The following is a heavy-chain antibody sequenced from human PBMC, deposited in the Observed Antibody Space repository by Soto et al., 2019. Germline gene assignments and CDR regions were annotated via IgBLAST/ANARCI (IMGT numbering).Heavy chain of an antibody. D-gene: IGHD3-10*01. CDR1: GFTVSSNY. V-gene: IGHV3-66*01. Sequence: GGSLRLSCAASGFTVSSNYMSWVRQAPGKGLEWVSVIYSGGSTYYADSVKGRFTISRDNSKNTLYLQMNSLRAEDTAVYYCARDHQERHYYGSGSGFDYWGQGTLVTVSS. J-gene: IGHJ4*02. CDR3: ARDHQERHYYGSGSGFDY. CDR2: IYSGGST.